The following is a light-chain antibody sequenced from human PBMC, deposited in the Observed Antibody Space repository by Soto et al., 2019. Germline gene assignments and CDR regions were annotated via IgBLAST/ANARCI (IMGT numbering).Light chain of an antibody. Sequence: DIVMTQSPATLSVSPGERATLSCRASQSITSNLAWYQQKPGQPPRLLIYGASTRATGFPARFSGSGSATEFTLTISSLQSEDFAVYYCQQYNNWPLTFGGGTKVDI. J-gene: IGKJ4*01. V-gene: IGKV3-15*01. CDR2: GAS. CDR1: QSITSN. CDR3: QQYNNWPLT.